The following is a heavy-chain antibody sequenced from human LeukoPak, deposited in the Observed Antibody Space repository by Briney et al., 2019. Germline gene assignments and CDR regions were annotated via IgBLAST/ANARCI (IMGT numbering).Heavy chain of an antibody. CDR1: GVSLSTNNKY. V-gene: IGHV4-61*01. D-gene: IGHD2-8*01. CDR2: IYYSGST. J-gene: IGHJ4*02. Sequence: PSETLSLSCPVSGVSLSTNNKYWGWIRQPPGKGLEWIGYIYYSGSTNYNPSLKSRVTISVDTSKNQFSLKLSSVTAADTAVYYCARESGNGAFDIWGQGALVTVSS. CDR3: ARESGNGAFDI.